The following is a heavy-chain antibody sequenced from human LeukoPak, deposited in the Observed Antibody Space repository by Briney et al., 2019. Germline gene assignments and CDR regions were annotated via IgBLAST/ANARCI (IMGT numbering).Heavy chain of an antibody. J-gene: IGHJ6*03. V-gene: IGHV1-8*01. CDR2: MNPNSGNT. Sequence: ASVKVSCKASGYTFTSNDINWVRQATGQGLEWMGWMNPNSGNTGYAQKFQGRVTITRNTSISTAYMELSSLRSEDTAVYYCARGRVGGSIFGVVRNYYYYYMDVWGKGTTVTVSS. CDR1: GYTFTSND. D-gene: IGHD3-3*01. CDR3: ARGRVGGSIFGVVRNYYYYYMDV.